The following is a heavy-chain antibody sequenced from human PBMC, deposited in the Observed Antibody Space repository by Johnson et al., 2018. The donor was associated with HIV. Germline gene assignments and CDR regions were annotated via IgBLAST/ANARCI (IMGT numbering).Heavy chain of an antibody. J-gene: IGHJ3*02. CDR2: IYSGGST. CDR1: GFTVSINY. D-gene: IGHD2-2*01. CDR3: AILEVVQAAIHSPDAFDI. V-gene: IGHV3-66*01. Sequence: VQLVESGGGLVQPGGSLRLSCAASGFTVSINYMSWVRQAPGKGLEWVSVIYSGGSTYYADSVKGRFTIPRDNSKNTLYLQMNSLRAEDTAVYYCAILEVVQAAIHSPDAFDIWGQGTMVTVSS.